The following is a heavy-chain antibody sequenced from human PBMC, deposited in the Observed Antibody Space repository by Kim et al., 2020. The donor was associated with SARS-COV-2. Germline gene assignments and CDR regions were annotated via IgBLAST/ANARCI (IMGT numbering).Heavy chain of an antibody. D-gene: IGHD6-19*01. CDR3: ARGMIAVAGTGDYYYGMDV. J-gene: IGHJ6*02. V-gene: IGHV4-34*01. Sequence: SRVTISVDTSKNQFALKLSSVTAADTAVYYCARGMIAVAGTGDYYYGMDVWGQGTTVTVSS.